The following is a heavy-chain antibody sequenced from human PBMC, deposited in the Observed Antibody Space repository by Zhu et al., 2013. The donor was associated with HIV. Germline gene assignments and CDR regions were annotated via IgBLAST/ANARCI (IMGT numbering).Heavy chain of an antibody. CDR2: ISSSGSTI. D-gene: IGHD3-16*01. V-gene: IGHV3-48*03. J-gene: IGHJ4*02. CDR1: GFTFSSYE. CDR3: ARDFGDTSPRPPNYFDY. Sequence: EVQLVESGGGLVQPGGSLRLSCAASGFTFSSYEMNWVRQAPGKGLEWVSYISSSGSTIYYADSVKGRFTISRDNAKNSLYLQMNSLRAEDTAVYYCARDFGDTSPRPPNYFDYWGQGTLVTVSS.